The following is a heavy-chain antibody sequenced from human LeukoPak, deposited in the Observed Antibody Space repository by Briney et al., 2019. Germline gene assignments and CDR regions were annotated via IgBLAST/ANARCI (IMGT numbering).Heavy chain of an antibody. Sequence: GRTLSLSCAPSRFSFSSFWIYTVRQVPGNGVVYVSRVNEEGTGTTYADSVKGRFTISRDNAKNTVYLQMNRLRDEDTAVYYCARGGPDHAFDIWGQGTMVTVSS. J-gene: IGHJ3*02. V-gene: IGHV3-74*01. D-gene: IGHD1-14*01. CDR2: VNEEGTGT. CDR3: ARGGPDHAFDI. CDR1: RFSFSSFW.